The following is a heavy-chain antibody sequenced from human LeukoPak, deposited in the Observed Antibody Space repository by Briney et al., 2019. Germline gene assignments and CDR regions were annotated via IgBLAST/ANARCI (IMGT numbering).Heavy chain of an antibody. CDR1: GESFSGYY. CDR2: INHSGSI. V-gene: IGHV4-34*01. J-gene: IGHJ4*02. CDR3: ARMSTSWGYYFDY. D-gene: IGHD2-2*01. Sequence: SETLSLTCAVYGESFSGYYWSWIRQPPGKGLTWIGEINHSGSINYNPSLKSRVTISVDTSKNQFSLKLSSVTAADTAVYYCARMSTSWGYYFDYWGQGTLVTVSS.